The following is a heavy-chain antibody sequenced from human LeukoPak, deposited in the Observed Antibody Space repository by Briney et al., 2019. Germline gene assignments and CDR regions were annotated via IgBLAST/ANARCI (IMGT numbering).Heavy chain of an antibody. CDR2: IIPIFGTA. D-gene: IGHD1-26*01. CDR1: GGTFSSYA. Sequence: ASVKVSCKASGGTFSSYAISWVRQAPGQGLEWMGGIIPIFGTANYAQKFQGRVTITADESTSTAYMELSSLRSEDTAVYYCARGEVGATYYYYYYMDVWGKRTTVSVSS. CDR3: ARGEVGATYYYYYYMDV. V-gene: IGHV1-69*13. J-gene: IGHJ6*03.